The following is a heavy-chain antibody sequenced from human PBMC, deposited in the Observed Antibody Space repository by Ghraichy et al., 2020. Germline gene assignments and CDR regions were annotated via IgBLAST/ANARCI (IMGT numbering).Heavy chain of an antibody. J-gene: IGHJ4*02. Sequence: ASVKVSCKASGYTFTGHYMHWVRQAPGQGLEWMGWINPNSGGTNYAQKFQGRVTMTRDTSISTAYMELSRLRSDDTAVYYCARDLMGIVVVVAANSLGYWGQGTLVTVSS. CDR2: INPNSGGT. CDR3: ARDLMGIVVVVAANSLGY. CDR1: GYTFTGHY. D-gene: IGHD2-15*01. V-gene: IGHV1-2*02.